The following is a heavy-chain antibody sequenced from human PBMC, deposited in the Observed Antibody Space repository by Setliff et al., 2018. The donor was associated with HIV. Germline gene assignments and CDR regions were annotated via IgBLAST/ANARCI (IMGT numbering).Heavy chain of an antibody. Sequence: PSETLSLTCTVSGESISSHYGSWIRQPPGKGLEWIGSIFYSGSTNYNPSLKSRVTISMDTSKNQFFLKLSSVTAADAGVYYCARGIFLDYWGQGMLVTVSS. J-gene: IGHJ4*02. CDR3: ARGIFLDY. V-gene: IGHV4-59*11. CDR1: GESISSHY. CDR2: IFYSGST.